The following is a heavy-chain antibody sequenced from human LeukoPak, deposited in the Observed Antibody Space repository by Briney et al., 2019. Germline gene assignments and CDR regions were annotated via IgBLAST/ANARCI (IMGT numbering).Heavy chain of an antibody. J-gene: IGHJ6*02. CDR1: GGSMTSYY. V-gene: IGHV4-59*01. Sequence: PSETLSLTCSVSGGSMTSYYWSWIRQPPGKGLEWIGYIDYRGDTNTNYSPSLKSRVTISGDTSKNQFSLKLNSVTAADTAVYYCARGEGGSGSYGTTQGGIEIYYYYYGMDVWGQGTTVTVSS. CDR3: ARGEGGSGSYGTTQGGIEIYYYYYGMDV. CDR2: IDYRGDT. D-gene: IGHD1-26*01.